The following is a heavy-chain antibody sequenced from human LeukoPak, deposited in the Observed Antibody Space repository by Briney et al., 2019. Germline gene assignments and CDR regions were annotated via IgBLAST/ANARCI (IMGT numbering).Heavy chain of an antibody. J-gene: IGHJ4*02. V-gene: IGHV3-9*01. CDR3: AKDSDYGSGSYYFDY. CDR2: ISWNSGSI. Sequence: PGGSLRLSCAASGFTFDDYAMHWVRQAPGKGLEWVSGISWNSGSIGYADSVKGRFTISRDNAKNSVYLQMNSLRAEDTALYYCAKDSDYGSGSYYFDYWGQGTLVTVSS. D-gene: IGHD3-10*01. CDR1: GFTFDDYA.